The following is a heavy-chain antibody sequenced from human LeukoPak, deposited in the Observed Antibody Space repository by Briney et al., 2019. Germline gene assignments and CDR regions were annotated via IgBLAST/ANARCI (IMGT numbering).Heavy chain of an antibody. D-gene: IGHD2-2*02. Sequence: ASVKVSCKASGYTFTNYAISWVRQAPGQGLEWMGWISAYNGNTNYAQNLQGRVTMTTDTSTSTAYMELSSLRSEDTAVYYCARRRYCSSTSCYTDEYFQHWGQGTLVTVSS. CDR2: ISAYNGNT. CDR3: ARRRYCSSTSCYTDEYFQH. J-gene: IGHJ1*01. V-gene: IGHV1-18*01. CDR1: GYTFTNYA.